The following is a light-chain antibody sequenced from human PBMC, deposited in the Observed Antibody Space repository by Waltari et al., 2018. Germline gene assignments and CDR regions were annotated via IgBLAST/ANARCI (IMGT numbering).Light chain of an antibody. V-gene: IGKV3-15*01. Sequence: EIVLTKSPVTLSLSPGERATLSCSASQSVSSSLAWYRQKPGQAPRLLIYGAITRATDIPDRFSGSGSGTDFTLTIRSLEPEDFAVYYCQQYSNWPQYSFGQGTKVEIK. CDR1: QSVSSS. CDR2: GAI. J-gene: IGKJ2*03. CDR3: QQYSNWPQYS.